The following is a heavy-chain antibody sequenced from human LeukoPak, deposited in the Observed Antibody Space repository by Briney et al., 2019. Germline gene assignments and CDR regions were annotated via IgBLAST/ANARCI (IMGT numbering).Heavy chain of an antibody. CDR2: ISAYNGNT. V-gene: IGHV1-18*01. CDR3: ASLYCSSTSCYNWFDP. D-gene: IGHD2-2*01. Sequence: ASVKVSCKTSGYTFTSYGISWVRLAPGQGLEWMGWISAYNGNTNYAQKLQGRVTMTTDTSTTTAYMELRSLRSDDTAVYYCASLYCSSTSCYNWFDPWGQGTLVTVSS. J-gene: IGHJ5*02. CDR1: GYTFTSYG.